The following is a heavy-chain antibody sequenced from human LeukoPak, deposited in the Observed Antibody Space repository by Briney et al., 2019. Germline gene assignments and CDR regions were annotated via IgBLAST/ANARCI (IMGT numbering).Heavy chain of an antibody. CDR3: ARTSKGGNSYGYADY. D-gene: IGHD5-18*01. CDR1: GGSISSGGYY. CDR2: IHYSGST. Sequence: SQTLPLTCTVSGGSISSGGYYWSWIRQYPGKGLEWIGYIHYSGSTYYNASLKSRLTISVDTSKNQFSLNLSSVTAADTAVYYCARTSKGGNSYGYADYWGQGTLVTVSS. J-gene: IGHJ4*02. V-gene: IGHV4-31*03.